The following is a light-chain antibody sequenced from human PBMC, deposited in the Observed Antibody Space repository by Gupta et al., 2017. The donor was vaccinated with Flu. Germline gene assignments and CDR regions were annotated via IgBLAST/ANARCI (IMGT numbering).Light chain of an antibody. Sequence: VTLSCTGSSSNIGAGDDVRWYQQLPGTAPKLLVYGNSNRPSGVPDRFSGSKSGTSASLSITGLQAADEADYYCQSYDSSLICSVFGGGTKLTVL. CDR2: GNS. V-gene: IGLV1-40*01. J-gene: IGLJ3*02. CDR3: QSYDSSLICSV. CDR1: SSNIGAGDD.